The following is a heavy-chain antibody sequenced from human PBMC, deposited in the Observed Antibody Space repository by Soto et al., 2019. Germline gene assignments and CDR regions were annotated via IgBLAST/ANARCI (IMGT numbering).Heavy chain of an antibody. Sequence: SETLSLTCTVSGGSVSSGSYYWSWIRQPPGKGLEWIGYIYYSGSTNYNPSLKSRVTISVDTSKNQFSLKLSSVTAADTAVYYCARVHYDILTGYSGFDYWGQGTLVTVSS. CDR2: IYYSGST. CDR3: ARVHYDILTGYSGFDY. D-gene: IGHD3-9*01. J-gene: IGHJ4*02. CDR1: GGSVSSGSYY. V-gene: IGHV4-61*01.